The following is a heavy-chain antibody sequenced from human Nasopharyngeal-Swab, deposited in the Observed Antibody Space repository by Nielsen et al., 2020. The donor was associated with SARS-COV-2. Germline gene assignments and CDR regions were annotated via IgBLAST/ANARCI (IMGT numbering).Heavy chain of an antibody. V-gene: IGHV5-51*01. J-gene: IGHJ4*02. CDR2: IYPGDSDT. CDR1: GYSFTSYW. D-gene: IGHD6-19*01. Sequence: GGSLRLSCQGSGYSFTSYWIAWVRQMPGKGLEWMGIIYPGDSDTRYSPSFQGQVTISADKSINTAYLQWSSLKASDTAMYYCAWKSSGWYGSYDYWGQGTLDTVSS. CDR3: AWKSSGWYGSYDY.